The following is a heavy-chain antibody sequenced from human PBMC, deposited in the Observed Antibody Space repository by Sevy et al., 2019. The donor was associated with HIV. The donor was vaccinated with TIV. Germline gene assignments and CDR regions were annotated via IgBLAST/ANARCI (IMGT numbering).Heavy chain of an antibody. V-gene: IGHV3-30*04. CDR3: ARDTYYESTTGHMGVFQY. CDR2: ISSDGSTK. J-gene: IGHJ1*01. D-gene: IGHD3-22*01. Sequence: GGSLRLSCAASGFTFSNYAMHWVRQVPPGKGLEWVAVISSDGSTKDYADSVKGRLTISRDNSKNTLYLQMNSLSADDTAVYYCARDTYYESTTGHMGVFQYRGQGTLVTVSS. CDR1: GFTFSNYA.